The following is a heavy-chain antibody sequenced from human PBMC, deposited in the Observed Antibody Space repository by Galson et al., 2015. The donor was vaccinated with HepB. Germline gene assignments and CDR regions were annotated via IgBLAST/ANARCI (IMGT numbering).Heavy chain of an antibody. D-gene: IGHD2-15*01. CDR3: ARLLVEDIVVVVAATGATVTTDDY. CDR1: GYSFTSYW. J-gene: IGHJ4*02. Sequence: QSGAEVKKPGESLRISCKGSGYSFTSYWISWVRQMPGKGLEWMGRIDPSDSYTNYSPSFQGHVTISADKSISTAYLQWSSLKASDTAMYYCARLLVEDIVVVVAATGATVTTDDYWGQGTLVTVSS. CDR2: IDPSDSYT. V-gene: IGHV5-10-1*01.